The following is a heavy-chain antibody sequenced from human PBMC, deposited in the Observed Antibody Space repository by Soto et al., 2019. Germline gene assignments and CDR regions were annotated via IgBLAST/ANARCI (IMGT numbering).Heavy chain of an antibody. D-gene: IGHD6-6*01. CDR3: ARYSSSSSRYYGMDV. Sequence: GASVKVFCKASGYTFSSYCISWGRQAPGQGLEWMGRISAYNGNTNYAQKLQGRVTMTTDTSTSTAYMELRSLRSDDTAVYYCARYSSSSSRYYGMDVWGQGTTVTVSS. J-gene: IGHJ6*02. V-gene: IGHV1-18*01. CDR2: ISAYNGNT. CDR1: GYTFSSYC.